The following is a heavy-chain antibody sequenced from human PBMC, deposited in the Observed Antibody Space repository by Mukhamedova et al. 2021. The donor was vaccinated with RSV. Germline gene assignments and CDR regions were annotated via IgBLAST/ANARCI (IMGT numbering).Heavy chain of an antibody. CDR3: ARHNQMGVLFDWFDP. D-gene: IGHD3-16*01. J-gene: IGHJ5*02. Sequence: SFQGQVTISADKSISTAYLQWSSLKASDTAMYYCARHNQMGVLFDWFDPWGQGTLVTVSA. V-gene: IGHV5-51*01.